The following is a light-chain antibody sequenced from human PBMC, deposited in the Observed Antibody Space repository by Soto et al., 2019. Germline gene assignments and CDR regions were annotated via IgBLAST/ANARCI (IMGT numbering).Light chain of an antibody. CDR2: GAS. Sequence: LTQLPGTLSFSPGETATLSCRASHGITTNYLAWYQHKIGRPPRLLIAGASSRAAGVPDRFSGSGSGTDFTLTISRLEPEDFAVYYCQHYGNSPSLTFGGGTKVEIK. CDR1: HGITTNY. J-gene: IGKJ4*01. CDR3: QHYGNSPSLT. V-gene: IGKV3-20*01.